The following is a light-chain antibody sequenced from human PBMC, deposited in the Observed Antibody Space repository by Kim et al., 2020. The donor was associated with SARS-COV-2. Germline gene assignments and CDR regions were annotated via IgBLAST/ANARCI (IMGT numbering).Light chain of an antibody. V-gene: IGLV1-47*01. CDR2: RNS. Sequence: GHRVTMSCSGSSSNIGNNNVCWYQQFPGAAPKLLIYRNSQRPSGVPDRFSGSKSGTSASLTISGLRSEDEAEYSCAAWDDSLRGPVFGGGTKLTVL. CDR1: SSNIGNNN. J-gene: IGLJ2*01. CDR3: AAWDDSLRGPV.